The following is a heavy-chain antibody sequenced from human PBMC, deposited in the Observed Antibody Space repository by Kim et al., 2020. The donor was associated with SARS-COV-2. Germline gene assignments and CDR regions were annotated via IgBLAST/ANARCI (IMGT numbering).Heavy chain of an antibody. V-gene: IGHV1-69*13. J-gene: IGHJ3*02. D-gene: IGHD3-3*01. CDR1: GGTFSSYA. CDR3: ARSAKFGVRTRAAFDI. Sequence: SVKVSCKASGGTFSSYAISWVRQAPGQGLEWMGGIIPIFGTANYAQKFQGRVTITADESTSTAYMELSSLRSEDTAVYYCARSAKFGVRTRAAFDIWGQGTMVTVSS. CDR2: IIPIFGTA.